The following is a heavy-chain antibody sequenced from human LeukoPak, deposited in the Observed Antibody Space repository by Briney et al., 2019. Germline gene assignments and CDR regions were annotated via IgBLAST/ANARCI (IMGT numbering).Heavy chain of an antibody. D-gene: IGHD4-17*01. Sequence: GGSLRLSCAAYGFMFDDHAMHWVRQAPGKGLEWVSSISSDSSYIYYADAVHGRFTVSRDNAKYSLYLQMNSLRAEDTAVYYCVRGSYGAYDYWGQGSLVTVSS. V-gene: IGHV3-21*01. J-gene: IGHJ4*02. CDR1: GFMFDDHA. CDR3: VRGSYGAYDY. CDR2: ISSDSSYI.